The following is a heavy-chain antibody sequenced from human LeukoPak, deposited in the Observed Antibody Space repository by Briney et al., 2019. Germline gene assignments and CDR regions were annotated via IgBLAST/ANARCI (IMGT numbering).Heavy chain of an antibody. D-gene: IGHD4-17*01. CDR2: ISYDGSNK. CDR1: GFTFSSYA. J-gene: IGHJ5*02. V-gene: IGHV3-30-3*01. Sequence: GGSLRLYCAASGFTFSSYAMQWVRQAPGKGLEWVAVISYDGSNKYYANSVKGRFTISRGNSKNTLYLQMNSLRAEDTAVYYCARDLAVTTYPHWFDPWGQGTLVTVSS. CDR3: ARDLAVTTYPHWFDP.